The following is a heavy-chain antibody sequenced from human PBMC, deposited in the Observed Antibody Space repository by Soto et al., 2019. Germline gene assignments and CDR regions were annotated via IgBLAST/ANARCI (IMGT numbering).Heavy chain of an antibody. CDR3: ARQYYDFWSGYYYYGMDV. J-gene: IGHJ6*02. CDR2: IYYSGST. V-gene: IGHV4-39*01. CDR1: GVSISSSSYY. D-gene: IGHD3-3*01. Sequence: TSETLSLTCTVSGVSISSSSYYWGWIRQPPGKGLEWIGSIYYSGSTYYNPSLKSRVTISVDTSKNQFSLKLSSVTAADTAVYYCARQYYDFWSGYYYYGMDVWGQGTTVTVSS.